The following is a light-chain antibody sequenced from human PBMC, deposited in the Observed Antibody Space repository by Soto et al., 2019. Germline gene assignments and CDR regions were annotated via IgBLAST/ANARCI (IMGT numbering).Light chain of an antibody. CDR3: QQYGGSPRT. Sequence: EIVLAQSPGTLSLSPGERVTLSCRASQRVSNSYLVWYQQKPGQALKLLIYDSSTRATGIPDRFSASGSGTDFTLTISRLEPEDFAVYYCQQYGGSPRTFGQGTKVDIK. J-gene: IGKJ1*01. CDR2: DSS. CDR1: QRVSNSY. V-gene: IGKV3-20*01.